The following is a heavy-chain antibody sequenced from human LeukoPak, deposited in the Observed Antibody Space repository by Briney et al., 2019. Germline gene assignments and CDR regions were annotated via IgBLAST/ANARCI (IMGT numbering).Heavy chain of an antibody. Sequence: PGGSLRLSCAASGFNVNSNFMSWVRQAPGKGLEWVAVISYDGSNKYYADSVKGRFTISRDNSKNTLYLQMNSLRAEDTAVYYCAREGAAAGTRNYYYYYYMDVWGKGTTVTVSS. CDR2: ISYDGSNK. D-gene: IGHD6-13*01. V-gene: IGHV3-30*03. CDR3: AREGAAAGTRNYYYYYYMDV. J-gene: IGHJ6*03. CDR1: GFNVNSNF.